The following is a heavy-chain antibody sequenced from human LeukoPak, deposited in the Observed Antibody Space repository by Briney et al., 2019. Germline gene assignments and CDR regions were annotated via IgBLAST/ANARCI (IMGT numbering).Heavy chain of an antibody. D-gene: IGHD1-14*01. CDR1: GFTFSSYW. CDR3: ASRTGVY. J-gene: IGHJ4*02. CDR2: INSDGSST. Sequence: QPGGSLRLSCAASGFTFSSYWMHWVRQGPGKGLVWVSGINSDGSSTNYADSVKGRFTISRDNAMNTLYLQMNNLRAEDTAVYYCASRTGVYWGQGTLVTVSS. V-gene: IGHV3-74*01.